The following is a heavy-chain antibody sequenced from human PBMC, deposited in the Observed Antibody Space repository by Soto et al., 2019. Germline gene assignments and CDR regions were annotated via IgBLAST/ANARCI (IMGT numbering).Heavy chain of an antibody. CDR1: GGSISSSSYY. Sequence: SETLSLTCTVSGGSISSSSYYWGWIRQPPGKGLEWIGSIYYSGSTYYNPSLKSRVTISVDTSKNQFSLKLSSVTAADTAVYYCARQDIVVVPAAMGAYYYYYGMDVWGQGTTVTVS. J-gene: IGHJ6*02. CDR2: IYYSGST. CDR3: ARQDIVVVPAAMGAYYYYYGMDV. V-gene: IGHV4-39*01. D-gene: IGHD2-2*01.